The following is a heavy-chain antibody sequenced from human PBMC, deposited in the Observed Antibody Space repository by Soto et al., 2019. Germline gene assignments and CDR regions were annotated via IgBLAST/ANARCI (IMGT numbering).Heavy chain of an antibody. V-gene: IGHV1-69*01. D-gene: IGHD3-10*01. CDR1: GGTFSSYA. CDR3: ARDSLPYGSGSYYNVGDY. J-gene: IGHJ4*02. CDR2: IIPIFGTA. Sequence: QVQLVQSGAEVKKPGSSVKVSCKASGGTFSSYAISWVRQAPGQGLEWMGGIIPIFGTANYAQKFQGRVTMTADESTSTAYMELSSLRSEDTAVYYCARDSLPYGSGSYYNVGDYWGQGTLVTVSS.